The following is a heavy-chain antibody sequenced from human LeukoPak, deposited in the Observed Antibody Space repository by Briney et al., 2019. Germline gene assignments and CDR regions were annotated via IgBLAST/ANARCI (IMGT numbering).Heavy chain of an antibody. CDR2: TDAGGSST. V-gene: IGHV3-74*01. Sequence: GGSLRLSCAASELNFENHWMHWVRQVPGKGLEWVSRTDAGGSSTSYADSVRGRFSISRDNGKSTLYLQMNSLRVEDTAVYYCARGPPTGGGAYVGDYWGHGTLVTVSS. J-gene: IGHJ4*01. D-gene: IGHD2-8*02. CDR3: ARGPPTGGGAYVGDY. CDR1: ELNFENHW.